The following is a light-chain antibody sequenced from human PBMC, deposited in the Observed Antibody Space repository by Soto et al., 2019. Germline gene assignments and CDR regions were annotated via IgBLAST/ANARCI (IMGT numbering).Light chain of an antibody. J-gene: IGKJ1*01. V-gene: IGKV3-15*01. CDR3: QQYNNWLGT. CDR1: QSVSSN. Sequence: EIVMTQSPATLSVSPGERATLSCRASQSVSSNLAWYQQKPGQAPRLLIYGASTSATGIPARFSGSGSGTEFTLTLSSLQSEDFAVYYCQQYNNWLGTFGQGTKVEIK. CDR2: GAS.